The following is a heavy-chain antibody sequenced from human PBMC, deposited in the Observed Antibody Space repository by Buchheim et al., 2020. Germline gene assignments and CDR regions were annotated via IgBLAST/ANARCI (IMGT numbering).Heavy chain of an antibody. D-gene: IGHD6-6*01. CDR2: IYYSGST. J-gene: IGHJ6*02. Sequence: QLQLQESGPGLVKPSQTLSLTCTVSGGSISSGDYYWSWIRQPPGKGLEWIGYIYYSGSTYYNPSLKSRVTISVDKSKNQFSLKLSSVTAADTAVYYCARDLVSGQLVHYYYYGMDVWGQGTT. CDR3: ARDLVSGQLVHYYYYGMDV. CDR1: GGSISSGDYY. V-gene: IGHV4-30-4*01.